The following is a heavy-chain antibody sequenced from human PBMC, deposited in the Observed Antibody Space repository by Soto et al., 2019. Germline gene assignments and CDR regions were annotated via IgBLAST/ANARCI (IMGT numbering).Heavy chain of an antibody. CDR1: GFTFSTYW. J-gene: IGHJ4*02. D-gene: IGHD1-26*01. CDR3: ARGRENYSYFDY. CDR2: VNSEGHDT. V-gene: IGHV3-74*01. Sequence: EVQLVESGGGLVQPGGSLRLSCAASGFTFSTYWMHWGRQTPGKGLVWVSRVNSEGHDTVYADSVKGRFTLSRDNAKNTVFLQMSSLRAEDTAVYYCARGRENYSYFDYWGQGIVVTVSS.